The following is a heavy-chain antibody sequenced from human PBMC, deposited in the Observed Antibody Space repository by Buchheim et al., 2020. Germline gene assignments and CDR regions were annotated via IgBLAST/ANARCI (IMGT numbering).Heavy chain of an antibody. J-gene: IGHJ4*03. D-gene: IGHD2/OR15-2a*01. CDR3: ARGRNYLVKVPGDRGPTFDF. V-gene: IGHV4-34*02. CDR2: INDNGFT. Sequence: QVQLQQWGAGLLKPSETLSLTCAIYGGSSSGFFWSWIRQPPGKGPEWIGEINDNGFTNYNPSLKSRVSISPDTSKKQFSLKVNSVTAADSALYYCARGRNYLVKVPGDRGPTFDFWGQGIL. CDR1: GGSSSGFF.